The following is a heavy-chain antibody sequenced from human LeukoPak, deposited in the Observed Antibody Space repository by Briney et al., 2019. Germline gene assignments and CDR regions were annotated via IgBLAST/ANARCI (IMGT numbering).Heavy chain of an antibody. Sequence: ASVKVSCKASGYTFTSYYIHWVRQAPGQGLEWMGMINPSGATTTYAQNFQGRVTMTRDTSTRTAYMELSSLRSEDTAVYYCAKEGNSGWVPEYWGQGTLVTVSS. J-gene: IGHJ4*02. V-gene: IGHV1-46*01. CDR2: INPSGATT. D-gene: IGHD6-19*01. CDR3: AKEGNSGWVPEY. CDR1: GYTFTSYY.